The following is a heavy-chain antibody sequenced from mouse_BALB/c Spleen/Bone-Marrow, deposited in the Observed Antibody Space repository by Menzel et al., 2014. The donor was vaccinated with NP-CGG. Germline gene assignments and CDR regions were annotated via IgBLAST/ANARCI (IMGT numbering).Heavy chain of an antibody. CDR3: ARNHFGSNSLGY. Sequence: VQLKHSGPELEKPGASVKISCKASGYSFTGYNMNWVKQSDGRSLEWIGNIDPYYGGTSYNQKFRGKATLTVDKSSGTAYMQLTSLTSEDSAVYYCARNHFGSNSLGYWGQGTLVTVSA. J-gene: IGHJ3*01. CDR1: GYSFTGYN. CDR2: IDPYYGGT. D-gene: IGHD1-1*01. V-gene: IGHV1S135*01.